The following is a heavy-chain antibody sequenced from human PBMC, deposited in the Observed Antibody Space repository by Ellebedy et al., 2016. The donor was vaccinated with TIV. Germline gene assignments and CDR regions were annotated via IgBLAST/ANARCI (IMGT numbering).Heavy chain of an antibody. CDR3: ARDDWRGYDVLFDY. Sequence: PGGSLRLSCAASGFTFTTYCMSWVRQAPGAGLEWVASTRNRGSYTKYADSVTGRFTISRDNAKNSLFLQMNSLRVEDTAVYYCARDDWRGYDVLFDYWGQGTLVTVSS. V-gene: IGHV3-11*06. J-gene: IGHJ4*02. CDR2: TRNRGSYT. CDR1: GFTFTTYC. D-gene: IGHD5-12*01.